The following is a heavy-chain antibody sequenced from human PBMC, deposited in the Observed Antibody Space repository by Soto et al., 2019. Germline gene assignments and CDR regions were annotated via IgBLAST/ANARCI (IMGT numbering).Heavy chain of an antibody. CDR1: GGTFSSYA. CDR3: AHDYYGSGSRFDD. D-gene: IGHD3-10*01. V-gene: IGHV1-69*01. J-gene: IGHJ4*02. CDR2: SIPIFGTA. Sequence: QVQLVQSGAEVKKPGSSVKVSCKASGGTFSSYAISWVRQAPGQGLEWMGVSIPIFGTANYAQKFQGRVTITADEATSPAYMELSSLRSEDTAVYYCAHDYYGSGSRFDDWGQGTLVTVSS.